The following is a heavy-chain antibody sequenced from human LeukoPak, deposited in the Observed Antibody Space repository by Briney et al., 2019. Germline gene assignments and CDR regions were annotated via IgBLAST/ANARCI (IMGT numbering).Heavy chain of an antibody. V-gene: IGHV4-61*02. CDR3: AREARGSL. D-gene: IGHD3-16*01. CDR1: GGSISSGSYY. Sequence: SQTLSLTCTVSGGSISSGSYYWSWIRQPAGKGLEWIGRIYTSGSTNYNPSLKSRVTMSVDTSKNQFSLKLSSVTAADTAVYYCAREARGSLWGQGTLATVSS. J-gene: IGHJ4*02. CDR2: IYTSGST.